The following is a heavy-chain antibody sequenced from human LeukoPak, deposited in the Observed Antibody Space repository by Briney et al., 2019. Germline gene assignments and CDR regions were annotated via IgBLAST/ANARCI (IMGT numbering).Heavy chain of an antibody. CDR1: GFTFSSYA. CDR2: ISYDGSNK. Sequence: GGSLRLSCAASGFTFSSYAMHWVRQAPGKGREWVAVISYDGSNKYYAYSVKGRFTISRDNSKNTLYLQMNSLRAEDTAVYYCARDPYDSSGYYLNWFDPWGQGTLVTVSS. V-gene: IGHV3-30*04. CDR3: ARDPYDSSGYYLNWFDP. D-gene: IGHD3-22*01. J-gene: IGHJ5*02.